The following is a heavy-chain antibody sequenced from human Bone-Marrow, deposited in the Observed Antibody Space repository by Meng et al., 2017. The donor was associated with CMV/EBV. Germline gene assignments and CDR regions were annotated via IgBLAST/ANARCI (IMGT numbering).Heavy chain of an antibody. CDR1: GFTFSNAW. V-gene: IGHV3-15*01. D-gene: IGHD6-13*01. Sequence: GESLKISCAASGFTFSNAWMSWVRQAPGKGLEWVGRIKSKTDGGTTDYAAPVKGRFTISRDDSKNTLYLQMNSLKTEDTAVYYCARDSPPSLYSSSWFPTDAFDIWGQGTMVTVSS. J-gene: IGHJ3*02. CDR2: IKSKTDGGTT. CDR3: ARDSPPSLYSSSWFPTDAFDI.